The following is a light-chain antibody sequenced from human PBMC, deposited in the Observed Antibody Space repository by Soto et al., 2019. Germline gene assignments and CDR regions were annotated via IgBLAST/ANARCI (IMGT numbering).Light chain of an antibody. Sequence: QAVVTQPPSVSAAPGQRVTISCSGSSSNIGNNYISWYQQLPRTAPKLLIYDNNKRPSEIPDRFSGSKSGTSATLGINGLQTGDEADYYCGTWDSSLSAVVFGGGTKVTVL. V-gene: IGLV1-51*01. CDR3: GTWDSSLSAVV. CDR1: SSNIGNNY. CDR2: DNN. J-gene: IGLJ2*01.